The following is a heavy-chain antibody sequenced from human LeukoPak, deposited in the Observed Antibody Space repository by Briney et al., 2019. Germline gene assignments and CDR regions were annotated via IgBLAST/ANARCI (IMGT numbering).Heavy chain of an antibody. CDR1: GYTFTSYY. Sequence: ASVKVSCKASGYTFTSYYMHWVRQAPGQGLEWMGVINPSGGSTSYAQKFQGRVTMTRDMSTSTVYMELSSLRSEDTAVYYCARGEPWNGIDYWGQGTLVTVSS. J-gene: IGHJ4*02. D-gene: IGHD1-1*01. CDR3: ARGEPWNGIDY. CDR2: INPSGGST. V-gene: IGHV1-46*01.